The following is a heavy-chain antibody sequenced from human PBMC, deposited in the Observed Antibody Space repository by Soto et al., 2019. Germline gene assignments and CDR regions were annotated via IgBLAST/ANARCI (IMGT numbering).Heavy chain of an antibody. CDR3: ASERITMVRGVIIPRGPVY. D-gene: IGHD3-10*01. Sequence: QVQLQESGPGLVKPSQTLSLTCTVSGGSISSGGYYWSWIRQHPGKGLEWIGYIYYSGSTYYNPSLKSRVTLSVDTSKNQFSLKLSSVTAADTAVYYCASERITMVRGVIIPRGPVYWGQGTLVTVSS. J-gene: IGHJ4*02. CDR1: GGSISSGGYY. V-gene: IGHV4-31*03. CDR2: IYYSGST.